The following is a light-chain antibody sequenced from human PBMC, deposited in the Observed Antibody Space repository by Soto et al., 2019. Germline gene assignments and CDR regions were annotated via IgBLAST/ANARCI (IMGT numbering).Light chain of an antibody. CDR3: CSYAGSFYV. CDR2: GGS. J-gene: IGLJ1*01. CDR1: SSDVGSYNL. Sequence: QSALTQPASVSGSPGQSITISCTGTSSDVGSYNLVSWYQQHPGKAPKLMIYGGSKRPSGVSNRFSGSKSGNTASLTISGLQDEDEADYYCCSYAGSFYVFGTGTKLTVL. V-gene: IGLV2-23*01.